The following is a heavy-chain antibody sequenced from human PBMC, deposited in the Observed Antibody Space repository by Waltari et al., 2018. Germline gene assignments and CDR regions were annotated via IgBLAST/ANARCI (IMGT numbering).Heavy chain of an antibody. Sequence: QVQLVQSGAEVKRPGASVKVSCKASGYTFTANYVHWVRQAPGQGLEWMGWIHPNSGATDYAQQFQGRVTMTLDTSISTLYMELSRLGSDDTAVYYCASAWFNSGFDYWGQGSLVTVSS. J-gene: IGHJ4*02. CDR2: IHPNSGAT. D-gene: IGHD3-10*01. CDR3: ASAWFNSGFDY. CDR1: GYTFTANY. V-gene: IGHV1-2*02.